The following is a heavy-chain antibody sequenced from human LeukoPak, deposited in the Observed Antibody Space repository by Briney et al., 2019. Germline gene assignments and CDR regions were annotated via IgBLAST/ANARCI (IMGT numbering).Heavy chain of an antibody. CDR1: GGSISSGGYY. D-gene: IGHD2-2*01. Sequence: SQTLSLTCTVSGGSISSGGYYWSWIRQPPGKGLEWIGYIYHSGSTYYNPSLKSRVTISVDRSKNQFSLKLSSVTAADTAVYYCAKGVVVPAAMSNWGQGTLVTVSS. CDR3: AKGVVVPAAMSN. J-gene: IGHJ4*02. V-gene: IGHV4-30-2*01. CDR2: IYHSGST.